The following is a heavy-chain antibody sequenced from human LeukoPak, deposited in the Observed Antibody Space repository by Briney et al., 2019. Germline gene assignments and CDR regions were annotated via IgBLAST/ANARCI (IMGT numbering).Heavy chain of an antibody. V-gene: IGHV3-74*01. CDR3: TTCGDCFFNY. D-gene: IGHD2-21*02. CDR2: INSDGSST. J-gene: IGHJ4*02. CDR1: GFTFSSYW. Sequence: PGGSLRLSCAASGFTFSSYWMHWVRQAPGKGLVWVSRINSDGSSTSYADSVKGRFTISRDNAKNTLYLQMNSLKTEDTAVYYCTTCGDCFFNYWGQGTLVTVSS.